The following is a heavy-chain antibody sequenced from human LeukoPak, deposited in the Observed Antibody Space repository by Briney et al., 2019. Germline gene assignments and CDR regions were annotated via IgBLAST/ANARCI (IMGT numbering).Heavy chain of an antibody. Sequence: GGSLRLSSAASRFTFSTYSMNWVRQTPGRGLEWVSYISTSGSRIDYADSVKGRFTISRDNSKNTLYLQMNSLRAEDTAVYYCARDPKRTGTTAPYFDYWGQGTLATVSS. V-gene: IGHV3-48*01. D-gene: IGHD1-7*01. CDR3: ARDPKRTGTTAPYFDY. J-gene: IGHJ4*02. CDR2: ISTSGSRI. CDR1: RFTFSTYS.